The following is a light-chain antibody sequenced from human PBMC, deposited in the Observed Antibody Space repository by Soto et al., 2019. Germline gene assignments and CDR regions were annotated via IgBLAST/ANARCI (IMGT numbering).Light chain of an antibody. CDR2: SVS. Sequence: EIVLTQSPGTLSLSPGETATLSCRASETVDTSSLGWYQQKPGRAPSLLIYSVSRRATGIPDRFSASGSATHFTLTVTRLEPEDFAVYYCHQYGSSPLTFGGGTKVEI. CDR1: ETVDTSS. J-gene: IGKJ4*01. V-gene: IGKV3-20*01. CDR3: HQYGSSPLT.